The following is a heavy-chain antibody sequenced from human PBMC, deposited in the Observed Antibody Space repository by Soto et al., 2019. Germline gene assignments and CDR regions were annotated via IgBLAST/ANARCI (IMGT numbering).Heavy chain of an antibody. J-gene: IGHJ5*02. D-gene: IGHD6-6*01. V-gene: IGHV1-2*02. CDR1: GFSFTGYY. CDR3: AKDLTRQLAYWLDP. CDR2: INAHSGGT. Sequence: QVQLVQSGAAVKKPGASVKVSCKASGFSFTGYYIHWLRQAPGQGIGWMRWINAHSGGTEYAQKFQGRVTLTRDTSIATAYLTLTSLTSDDTALYYCAKDLTRQLAYWLDPWGQGAQVTVSS.